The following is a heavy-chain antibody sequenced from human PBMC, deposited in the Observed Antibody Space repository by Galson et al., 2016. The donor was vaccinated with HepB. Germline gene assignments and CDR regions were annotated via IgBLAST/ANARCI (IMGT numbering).Heavy chain of an antibody. CDR3: ARGGLRGAMQFYYHYHGLDV. D-gene: IGHD3-10*01. CDR2: IWYDGSNK. Sequence: SLRLSCAASGFTFISYGMHWVRQAPGKGLEWVAVIWYDGSNKYHADSVKGRFTISRENSKKTLYLEMNSLRVEDTAVYYCARGGLRGAMQFYYHYHGLDVWGQGTAVTVSS. CDR1: GFTFISYG. J-gene: IGHJ6*02. V-gene: IGHV3-33*01.